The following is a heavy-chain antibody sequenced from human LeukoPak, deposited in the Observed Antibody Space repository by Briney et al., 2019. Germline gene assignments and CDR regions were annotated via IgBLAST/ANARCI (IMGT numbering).Heavy chain of an antibody. Sequence: GGSLRLSCAASGFTVSSNYMSWVRQAPGKGLEWVSVIYSGGSTYYADSVKGRFTISRDNSKNTLYLQMNSLRAEDTAVYYCAIHDFWSGLGLSDWGQGTLVTVSS. CDR1: GFTVSSNY. CDR3: AIHDFWSGLGLSD. J-gene: IGHJ4*02. CDR2: IYSGGST. D-gene: IGHD3-3*01. V-gene: IGHV3-53*01.